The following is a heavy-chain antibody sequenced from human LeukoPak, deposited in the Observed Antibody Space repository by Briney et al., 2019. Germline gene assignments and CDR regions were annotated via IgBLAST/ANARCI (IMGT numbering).Heavy chain of an antibody. V-gene: IGHV4-39*07. Sequence: SETLSLTCTVSGGSISSSSYYWGWIRQPPGKGLEWIGSIYHSGRTFYNPSLKSRVTISVDTSKNQFSLKLTSVTAADTAVYYCARVGYSSSGNYYNDRGAFDYWGQGTLVTVSS. J-gene: IGHJ4*02. CDR2: IYHSGRT. D-gene: IGHD3-10*01. CDR1: GGSISSSSYY. CDR3: ARVGYSSSGNYYNDRGAFDY.